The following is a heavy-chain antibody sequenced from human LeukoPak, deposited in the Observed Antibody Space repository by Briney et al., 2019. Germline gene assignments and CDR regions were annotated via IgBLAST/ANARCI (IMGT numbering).Heavy chain of an antibody. D-gene: IGHD2-21*01. CDR2: IYTSGST. CDR1: GGSISSGSYY. Sequence: SETLSLTCTVSGGSISSGSYYWSWIRQPAGKGLEWIGRIYTSGSTNYNPSLKSRVTISVDTSKNQFSLKLSSVTAADTAVYYCARSSRAYCGGDRWNDAFDIWGQGTMVTVSS. J-gene: IGHJ3*02. V-gene: IGHV4-61*02. CDR3: ARSSRAYCGGDRWNDAFDI.